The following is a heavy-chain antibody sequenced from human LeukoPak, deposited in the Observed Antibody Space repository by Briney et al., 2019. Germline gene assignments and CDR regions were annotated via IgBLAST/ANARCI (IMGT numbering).Heavy chain of an antibody. Sequence: GESLKISCKGSGYTFITYWIGWVRQMPGKGLEWMGIIYPGDSDTRYSPSFQGQVTISADKSISTAYLQWSSLKASDTAMYYCARRLKGFFYYFDYWGQGTLVTVSS. J-gene: IGHJ4*02. CDR1: GYTFITYW. CDR3: ARRLKGFFYYFDY. D-gene: IGHD3-10*01. CDR2: IYPGDSDT. V-gene: IGHV5-51*01.